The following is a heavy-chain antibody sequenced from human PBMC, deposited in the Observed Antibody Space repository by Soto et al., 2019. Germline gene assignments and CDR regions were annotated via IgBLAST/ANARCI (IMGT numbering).Heavy chain of an antibody. Sequence: QLQLQESGPGLVKPSETLSLTCTVSGGSISSSSYFWAWIRQPPGKRLEWIGSIFYSGSTYYNPSLKSRVSISADTSKNQFSLRLSSVTAADTAVYHCARGIPSGTMGWFDYWGQGTLVTVSS. D-gene: IGHD1-7*01. CDR1: GGSISSSSYF. J-gene: IGHJ4*02. V-gene: IGHV4-39*01. CDR2: IFYSGST. CDR3: ARGIPSGTMGWFDY.